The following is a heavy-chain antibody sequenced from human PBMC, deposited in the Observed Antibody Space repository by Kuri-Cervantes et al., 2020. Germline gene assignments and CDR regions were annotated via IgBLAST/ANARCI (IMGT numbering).Heavy chain of an antibody. V-gene: IGHV3-30-3*01. CDR3: ARSPGYSYGPDYFDY. D-gene: IGHD5-18*01. J-gene: IGHJ4*02. Sequence: GESLKISCAASGFIFSTYSMHWVRQAPGKGLEWVAVVSYDGSNKYYADSVKGRFSISRDTSKNTMYLKMNSLRGDDTANYYCARSPGYSYGPDYFDYWGQGTLVTVSS. CDR1: GFIFSTYS. CDR2: VSYDGSNK.